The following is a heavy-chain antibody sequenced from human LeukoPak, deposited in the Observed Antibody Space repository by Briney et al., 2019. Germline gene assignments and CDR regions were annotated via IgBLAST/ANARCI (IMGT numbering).Heavy chain of an antibody. CDR1: GFTFNDSA. CDR3: ARGSGSYWAPDY. D-gene: IGHD1-26*01. Sequence: GGSLRLSCAASGFTFNDSALHWVRQAPGRGLEWVAAISHDESNKYYADSVKGRFTVSRDKSKNTLYLQMNSLRAEDTAVYYCARGSGSYWAPDYWGQGTLVTVSS. V-gene: IGHV3-30-3*01. CDR2: ISHDESNK. J-gene: IGHJ4*02.